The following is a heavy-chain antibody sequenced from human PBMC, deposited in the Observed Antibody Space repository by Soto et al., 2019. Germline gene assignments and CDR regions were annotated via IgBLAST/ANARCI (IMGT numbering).Heavy chain of an antibody. V-gene: IGHV4-34*01. J-gene: IGHJ4*02. CDR3: ARDKITGLFDY. CDR2: INHSGST. CDR1: GGSFSGYY. Sequence: QVQLQQWGAGLLKPSETLSLTCAVSGGSFSGYYWTWIRQPPGTGLGWIGEINHSGSTNYNPSLKSLVTISVDTSKNLFSLKLTAVTAADTAVYYCARDKITGLFDYWGQGTLVTVSS. D-gene: IGHD2-8*02.